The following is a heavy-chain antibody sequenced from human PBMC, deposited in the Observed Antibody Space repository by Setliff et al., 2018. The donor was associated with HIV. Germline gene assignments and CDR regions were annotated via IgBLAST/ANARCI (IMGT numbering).Heavy chain of an antibody. CDR1: GFMFHYHV. Sequence: GGSLRLSCAASGFMFHYHVMHWVRQAPGKGLEWVAVIWYDGSNKNYVESVKGRFTISRDNSKKRLYLQMNNLTVEDTAVYYCAKDHYGGKGPLGYWGQGTLVTVS. CDR3: AKDHYGGKGPLGY. D-gene: IGHD2-15*01. CDR2: IWYDGSNK. J-gene: IGHJ4*02. V-gene: IGHV3-33*06.